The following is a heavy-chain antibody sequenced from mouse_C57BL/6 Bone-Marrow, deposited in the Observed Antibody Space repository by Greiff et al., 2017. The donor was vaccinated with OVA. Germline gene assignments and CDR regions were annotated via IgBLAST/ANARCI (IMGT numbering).Heavy chain of an antibody. Sequence: QVQLKESGAELARPGASVKLSCKASGYTFTSYGISWVKQRTGQGLEWIGEIYPRSGNTYYNEKFKGKATLTADKSSSTAYMELRSLTSEDSAVYFCARSLYDYDVPFAYWGQGTLVTVSA. J-gene: IGHJ3*01. CDR2: IYPRSGNT. CDR1: GYTFTSYG. CDR3: ARSLYDYDVPFAY. D-gene: IGHD2-4*01. V-gene: IGHV1-81*01.